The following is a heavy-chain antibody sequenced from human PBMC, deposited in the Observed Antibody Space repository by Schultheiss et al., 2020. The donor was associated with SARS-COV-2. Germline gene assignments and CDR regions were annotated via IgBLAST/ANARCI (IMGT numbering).Heavy chain of an antibody. Sequence: SETLSLTCTVSGGSISSGGYYWSWIRQHPGKGLEWIGYIYYSGSTYYNPSLKSRVTISVDTSKNQFSLKLSSVTAADTAVYYCASVPNSNWNDGYWGQGTLVTVSS. V-gene: IGHV4-31*03. D-gene: IGHD1-20*01. CDR1: GGSISSGGYY. J-gene: IGHJ4*02. CDR2: IYYSGST. CDR3: ASVPNSNWNDGY.